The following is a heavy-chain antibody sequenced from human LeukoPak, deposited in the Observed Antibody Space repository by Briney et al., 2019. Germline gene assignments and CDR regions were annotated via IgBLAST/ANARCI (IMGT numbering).Heavy chain of an antibody. D-gene: IGHD6-19*01. Sequence: GASVKVSCKASGYTFTSYYMHWVRQAPGQGLEWMGIINPSGGSTSYAQKFQGRVTMTRDTSTSTVYMELSSLRSEDTAVYYCARVSGMAVAGYYFDYWGQGTLVTVSS. CDR1: GYTFTSYY. CDR2: INPSGGST. J-gene: IGHJ4*02. CDR3: ARVSGMAVAGYYFDY. V-gene: IGHV1-46*01.